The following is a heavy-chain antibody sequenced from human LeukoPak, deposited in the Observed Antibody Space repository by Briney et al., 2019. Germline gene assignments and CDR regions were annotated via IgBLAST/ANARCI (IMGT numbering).Heavy chain of an antibody. CDR3: ATDSTGYSSSWWVGYYGMDV. CDR2: FDPEDGET. V-gene: IGHV1-24*01. D-gene: IGHD6-13*01. J-gene: IGHJ6*02. CDR1: GYTLTELS. Sequence: EASVKVSCKVSGYTLTELSMHWVRQAPGKGLEWMGGFDPEDGETIYAQKFQGRVTMTEDTSTDTAYMELSSLRSEDTAVYYCATDSTGYSSSWWVGYYGMDVWGQGTTVTVSS.